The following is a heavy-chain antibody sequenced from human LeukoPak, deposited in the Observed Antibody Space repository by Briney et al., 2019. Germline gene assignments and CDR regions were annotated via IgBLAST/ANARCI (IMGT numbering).Heavy chain of an antibody. D-gene: IGHD3-22*01. CDR1: GGSFSGYY. J-gene: IGHJ4*02. CDR2: INHSGST. V-gene: IGHV4-34*01. Sequence: SETLSLTCAVYGGSFSGYYWSWIRQPPGKGLEWIGEINHSGSTNYNPSLKSRVTISVDTSKNQFSLKLSSVTAADTAVYYCARTYYYDSSGYYYFDYWGQGTLVTVSS. CDR3: ARTYYYDSSGYYYFDY.